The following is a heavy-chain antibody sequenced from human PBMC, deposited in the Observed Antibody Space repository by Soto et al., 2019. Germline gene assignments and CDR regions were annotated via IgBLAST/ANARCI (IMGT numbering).Heavy chain of an antibody. CDR2: ISSDGGNT. V-gene: IGHV3-64*01. D-gene: IGHD2-21*01. CDR3: ARRRDVWYAFDS. J-gene: IGHJ3*02. Sequence: EVQLVESGGDLVQPGGSLRLSCAASGFTFSSSAMHWVRQAPGKGLEYVSSISSDGGNTYYANSVTGRFTISRDNSKNILYPQMGSLRAEDLAVLYCARRRDVWYAFDSWGQGTMVTVSS. CDR1: GFTFSSSA.